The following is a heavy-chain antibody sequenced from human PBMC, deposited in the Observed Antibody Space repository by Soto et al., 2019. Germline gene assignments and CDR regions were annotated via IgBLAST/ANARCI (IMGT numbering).Heavy chain of an antibody. V-gene: IGHV3-33*01. J-gene: IGHJ4*02. CDR1: EFPFSSYG. CDR2: IWYDGSNK. CDR3: ARDVLGSSYFDDH. Sequence: QVLLVESGGGVVQPGRSLRLSCAASEFPFSSYGMHWVRQAPGKGLEWVALIWYDGSNKYYADSVKGRFTISRDKSKNTLYLQMNSLRAEDTAVYYCARDVLGSSYFDDHWGQGTLVTVSS. D-gene: IGHD6-13*01.